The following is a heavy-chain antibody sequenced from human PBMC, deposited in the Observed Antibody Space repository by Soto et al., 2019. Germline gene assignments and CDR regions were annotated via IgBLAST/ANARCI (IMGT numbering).Heavy chain of an antibody. J-gene: IGHJ4*02. Sequence: GSLSLSCAASGFTFSGYWMHWVRQAPGKGLVWVSRIDSDGSSTTYADSVKGRFTISRDNAKNTLYVQMNSLTAEDTAVYYCARDGSGPIDFDYWAQGTLVTVSS. V-gene: IGHV3-74*01. CDR3: ARDGSGPIDFDY. CDR1: GFTFSGYW. D-gene: IGHD3-10*01. CDR2: IDSDGSST.